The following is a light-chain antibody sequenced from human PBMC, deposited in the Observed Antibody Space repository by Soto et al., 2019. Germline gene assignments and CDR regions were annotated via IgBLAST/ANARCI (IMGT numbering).Light chain of an antibody. CDR1: SSGVGANNY. CDR3: CSYTSISTFV. J-gene: IGLJ1*01. V-gene: IGLV2-14*01. CDR2: EVS. Sequence: QSALTQPASVSASPGQSITISCTGTSSGVGANNYVSWYQRHPGKAPKLMIYEVSNRPSGVSTRFSGSKSGNTASLTISGLQAEDEADYFCCSYTSISTFVFGTGTKVTVL.